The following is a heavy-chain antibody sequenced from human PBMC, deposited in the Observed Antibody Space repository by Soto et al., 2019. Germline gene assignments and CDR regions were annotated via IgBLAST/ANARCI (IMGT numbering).Heavy chain of an antibody. V-gene: IGHV1-69*12. CDR2: IIPIFGTA. Sequence: QVQLVQSGAEVKKPGSSVKVSCKASGGTFSSYAISWVRQAPGQGLEWMGGIIPIFGTANYAQKFQGRVTIXXDXSXXTAYMELSSLRSEDTAVYYCARNSERWLQFPYFDYWGQGTLVTVSS. CDR3: ARNSERWLQFPYFDY. D-gene: IGHD5-12*01. J-gene: IGHJ4*02. CDR1: GGTFSSYA.